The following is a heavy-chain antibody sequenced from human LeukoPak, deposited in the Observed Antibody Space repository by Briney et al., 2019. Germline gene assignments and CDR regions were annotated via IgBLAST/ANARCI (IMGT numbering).Heavy chain of an antibody. D-gene: IGHD2-2*02. J-gene: IGHJ4*02. CDR2: ISSSSTYI. CDR3: ARGYCSSTSCYIDYFDY. CDR1: GFTFSNYN. V-gene: IGHV3-21*01. Sequence: GGSLRLSCAASGFTFSNYNMNWVRQAPGKGLDWVSSISSSSTYIYYADSVKGRFTISRDNAKNSLYLQMNSLRAEDTAVYYCARGYCSSTSCYIDYFDYWGQGTLVTVSS.